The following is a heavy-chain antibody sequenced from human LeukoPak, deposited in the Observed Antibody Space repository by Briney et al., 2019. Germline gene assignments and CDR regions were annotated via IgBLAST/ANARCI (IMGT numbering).Heavy chain of an antibody. CDR2: ISYDGSNK. CDR1: GFTFSSYA. CDR3: ARETRAAFDP. Sequence: GGSLRLSCAASGFTFSSYAMSWVRQAPGKGLEWVAVISYDGSNKYYADSVKGRFTISRDNSKNTLYLQMNSLRAEDTAVYYCARETRAAFDPWGQGTLVTVSS. V-gene: IGHV3-30*04. J-gene: IGHJ5*02. D-gene: IGHD2-15*01.